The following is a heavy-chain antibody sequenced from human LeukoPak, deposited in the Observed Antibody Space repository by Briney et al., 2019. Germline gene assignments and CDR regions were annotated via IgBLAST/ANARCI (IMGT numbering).Heavy chain of an antibody. CDR2: INPNSGCS. D-gene: IGHD2-15*01. CDR3: ARDYSRRQFDY. J-gene: IGHJ4*02. CDR1: GYTFTGYD. Sequence: ASVKVSCKASGYTFTGYDIYWVRQAPGQGLEWMGWINPNSGCSNYAQKFQGRVTMTRDKSNSTAYMEMNRLRSEDTAVYYCARDYSRRQFDYWGQGTLVTVSS. V-gene: IGHV1-2*02.